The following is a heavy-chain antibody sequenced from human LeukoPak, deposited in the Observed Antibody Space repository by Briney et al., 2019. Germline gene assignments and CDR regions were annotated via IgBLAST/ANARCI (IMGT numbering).Heavy chain of an antibody. D-gene: IGHD4-17*01. V-gene: IGHV4-31*03. CDR3: ARHDYGDYGTFDY. J-gene: IGHJ4*02. Sequence: SQTLSLTCTVSGGSVSSPGYYWTWIRQHPVKGLEWIGYIFYSGTTNYNPSLKSRVTISVDTSKNQFSLKLSSVTAADTAVYYCARHDYGDYGTFDYWGREPWSPSPQ. CDR2: IFYSGTT. CDR1: GGSVSSPGYY.